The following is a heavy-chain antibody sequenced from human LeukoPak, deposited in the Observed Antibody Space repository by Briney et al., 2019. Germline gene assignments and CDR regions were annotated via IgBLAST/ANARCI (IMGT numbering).Heavy chain of an antibody. CDR2: SGSGGST. CDR3: AKEGRSITMVRGVIKDY. D-gene: IGHD3-10*01. J-gene: IGHJ4*02. V-gene: IGHV3-23*01. Sequence: SGSGGSTYYADSVKGRFTISRDNSKNTLYLQMNSLRAEDTAVYYCAKEGRSITMVRGVIKDYWGQGTLVTVSS.